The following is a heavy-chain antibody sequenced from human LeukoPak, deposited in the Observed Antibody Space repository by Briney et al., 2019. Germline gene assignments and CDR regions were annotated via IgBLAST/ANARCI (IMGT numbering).Heavy chain of an antibody. CDR3: ARRSPRRIAVAGTTWWFDP. CDR1: GGSISSGGYY. V-gene: IGHV4-31*03. Sequence: PSETLSLTCTVSGGSISSGGYYWSWIRQHPGKGLEWIGYIYYSGSTYYNPSLKSRVTISVDRSKNQFSLKLISVTAADTAVYYCARRSPRRIAVAGTTWWFDPWGQGTLVTVSS. CDR2: IYYSGST. D-gene: IGHD6-19*01. J-gene: IGHJ5*01.